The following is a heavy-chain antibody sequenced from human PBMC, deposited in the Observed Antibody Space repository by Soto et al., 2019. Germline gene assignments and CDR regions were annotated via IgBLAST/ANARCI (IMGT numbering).Heavy chain of an antibody. CDR1: DFIVGRNF. CDR3: ASGFCRGGNCNRYLES. V-gene: IGHV3-66*01. Sequence: GGSLRLSCAVTDFIVGRNFMTWVRQAPGKGLESVAVIYSGGNTHHADSVKGRFTISRDTSKNTLYLQMNSLRVEDTALYYCASGFCRGGNCNRYLESWGQGTLVNGSS. D-gene: IGHD1-20*01. J-gene: IGHJ5*02. CDR2: IYSGGNT.